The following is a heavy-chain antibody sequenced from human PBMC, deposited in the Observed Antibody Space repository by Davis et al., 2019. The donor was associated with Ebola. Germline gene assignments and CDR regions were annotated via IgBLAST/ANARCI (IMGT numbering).Heavy chain of an antibody. J-gene: IGHJ4*02. V-gene: IGHV1-18*04. Sequence: ASVKVSCKASGYTFTSYGISWVRQAPGQGLEWMGWISAYNGNTNYAQKLRGRVTMTTDTSTSTAYMELRSLRSDDTAVYYCARDYEFTIFGVVISFDYWGQGTLVTVSS. CDR2: ISAYNGNT. D-gene: IGHD3-3*01. CDR1: GYTFTSYG. CDR3: ARDYEFTIFGVVISFDY.